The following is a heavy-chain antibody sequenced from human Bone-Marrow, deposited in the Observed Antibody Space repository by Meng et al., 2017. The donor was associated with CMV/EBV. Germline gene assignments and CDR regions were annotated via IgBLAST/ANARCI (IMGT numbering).Heavy chain of an antibody. CDR1: GGTFSSYA. D-gene: IGHD5-18*01. Sequence: QVQGVELGAGVKKAGSSGKVSCKASGGTFSSYAISWVRQAPGQGLEWMGGIIPIFGAANYEQKFQGRVTITADESTSTAYMELSSLRSEDTAVYYCASGGYSYGYRDYWGQGTLVTVSS. V-gene: IGHV1-69*12. J-gene: IGHJ4*02. CDR2: IIPIFGAA. CDR3: ASGGYSYGYRDY.